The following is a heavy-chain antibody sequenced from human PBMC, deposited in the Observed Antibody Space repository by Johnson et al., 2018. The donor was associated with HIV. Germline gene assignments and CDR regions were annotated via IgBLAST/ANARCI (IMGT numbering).Heavy chain of an antibody. V-gene: IGHV3-13*01. Sequence: VQLVESGGGLVQPGGSLRLSCAASGFTFSSYDMHWVRQATGKGLEWVSAIGTAGDTYYPGSVKGRFTISRENAKNSLYLQMNSLRAGDTAVYYCARDPIRGYGDYEDDAFDIWGQGTMVTVSS. D-gene: IGHD4-17*01. CDR2: IGTAGDT. CDR1: GFTFSSYD. CDR3: ARDPIRGYGDYEDDAFDI. J-gene: IGHJ3*02.